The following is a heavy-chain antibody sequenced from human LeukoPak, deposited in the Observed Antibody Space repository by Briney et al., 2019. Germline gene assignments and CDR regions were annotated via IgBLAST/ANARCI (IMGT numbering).Heavy chain of an antibody. CDR1: GSTFSSYS. J-gene: IGHJ4*02. CDR3: ARQPRGDYYFDY. D-gene: IGHD3-16*01. Sequence: GGSLRLSCAASGSTFSSYSMNWVRQAPGKGLEWVSSISSSSSYIYYADSVKGRFTISRDNAKNSLYLQMNSLRAEDTAVYYCARQPRGDYYFDYWGQGTLVTVSS. CDR2: ISSSSSYI. V-gene: IGHV3-21*01.